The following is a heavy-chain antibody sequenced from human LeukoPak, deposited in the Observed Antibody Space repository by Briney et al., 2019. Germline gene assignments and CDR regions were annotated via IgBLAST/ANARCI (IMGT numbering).Heavy chain of an antibody. D-gene: IGHD4-17*01. CDR3: ARDRNGNYGRWGFDY. J-gene: IGHJ4*02. CDR2: IWYDGSNK. V-gene: IGHV3-33*01. Sequence: GGSLILSCAASGFTFNNYGMLWVRQAPVKGLEWVAVIWYDGSNKYYADSVKGRFTISRDNSKNTLYLQMNSLRAEDTAVYYCARDRNGNYGRWGFDYWGQGTLVTVSS. CDR1: GFTFNNYG.